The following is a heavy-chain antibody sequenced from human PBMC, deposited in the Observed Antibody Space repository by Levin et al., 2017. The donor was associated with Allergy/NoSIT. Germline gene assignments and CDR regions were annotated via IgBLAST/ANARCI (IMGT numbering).Heavy chain of an antibody. CDR1: GASISGYY. CDR3: ARLGRVAAAGTYNYHSMDV. Sequence: SPTLSLTCTVSGASISGYYWSWIRQPPGRGLEWIGYIYYSGTTNYNPSLKSRITISVDMSKNQFSLKVNSVTAADTAVYYCARLGRVAAAGTYNYHSMDVWGKGTTVTISS. D-gene: IGHD6-13*01. CDR2: IYYSGTT. V-gene: IGHV4-59*01. J-gene: IGHJ6*03.